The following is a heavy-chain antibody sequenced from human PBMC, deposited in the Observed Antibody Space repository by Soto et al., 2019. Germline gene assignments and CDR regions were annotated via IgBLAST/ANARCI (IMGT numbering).Heavy chain of an antibody. CDR1: GFTFSSYG. CDR3: ARELEWLLPYLAYYGMDV. V-gene: IGHV3-33*01. J-gene: IGHJ6*02. CDR2: IWYDGSNK. Sequence: GGSLRLSCAASGFTFSSYGMHWVRQAPGKGLEWVAVIWYDGSNKYYADSVKGRFTISRDNSKNTLYLQMNSLRAEDTAVYYCARELEWLLPYLAYYGMDVWGQGTTVTVSS. D-gene: IGHD3-3*01.